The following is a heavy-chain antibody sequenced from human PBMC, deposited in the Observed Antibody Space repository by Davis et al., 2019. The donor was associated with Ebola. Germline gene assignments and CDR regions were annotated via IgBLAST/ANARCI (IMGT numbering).Heavy chain of an antibody. CDR3: AHRHYGSGSYSFSDY. D-gene: IGHD3-10*01. Sequence: TLSLTCTVSGGSIRSYYWSWIRQPPGKALEWLAVIYGDDIKRYSPSLRSRLTITKDTSKNQVVLTMTKMDPVDTATYYCAHRHYGSGSYSFSDYWGQGALVTVSS. CDR2: IYGDDIK. CDR1: GGSIRSYYWS. V-gene: IGHV2-5*02. J-gene: IGHJ4*02.